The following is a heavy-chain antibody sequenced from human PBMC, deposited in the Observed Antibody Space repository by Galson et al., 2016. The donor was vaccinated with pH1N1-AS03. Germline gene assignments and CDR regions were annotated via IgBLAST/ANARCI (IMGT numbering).Heavy chain of an antibody. CDR3: ATGKVPGRNWYLDL. V-gene: IGHV3-66*02. CDR2: LYGGGDT. Sequence: SLRLSCAASGFTVSGNYMNWVRQAPGKGLEWVSVLYGGGDTNFADSMKGRFTISRDTSMNTVFLEMSNLRTEDTAVYYCATGKVPGRNWYLDLCGRRTLVTVAS. CDR1: GFTVSGNY. J-gene: IGHJ2*01. D-gene: IGHD1-1*01.